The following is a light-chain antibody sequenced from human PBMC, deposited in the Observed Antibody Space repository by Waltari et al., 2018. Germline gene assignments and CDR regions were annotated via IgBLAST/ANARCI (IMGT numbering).Light chain of an antibody. CDR2: KAS. CDR3: QQYNYYPVT. CDR1: QSIDTW. Sequence: DIQVNQSPSTRSASVGDRVTLACRASQSIDTWLAWYQQKPGKAPKLLIYKASHLESGVPSRFSGGGSGTEFTLTINSLQRDDFATYYCQQYNYYPVTYGQGTKLEI. J-gene: IGKJ2*01. V-gene: IGKV1-5*03.